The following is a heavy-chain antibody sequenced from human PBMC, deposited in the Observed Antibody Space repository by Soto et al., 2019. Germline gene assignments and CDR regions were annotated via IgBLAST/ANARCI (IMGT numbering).Heavy chain of an antibody. J-gene: IGHJ6*02. CDR3: ARESGSWRGLGSFLNYYGMDV. V-gene: IGHV3-48*02. Sequence: EVQLVASGGGLVQPGGSLRLSCTASGFIFSNYSMNWVRQAPGKGLEWVSYISRSSSTIHYADSVKGRFTIYRDNGKNSVFLQMNSLRDEDTAVYYCARESGSWRGLGSFLNYYGMDVWGQGTTVTVSS. CDR2: ISRSSSTI. CDR1: GFIFSNYS. D-gene: IGHD3-10*01.